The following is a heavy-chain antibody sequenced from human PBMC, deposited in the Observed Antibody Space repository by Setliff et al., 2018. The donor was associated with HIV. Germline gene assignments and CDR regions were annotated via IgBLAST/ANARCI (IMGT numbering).Heavy chain of an antibody. Sequence: LSLTCTVSGYSIGSSYNWGWIRQSPGKGLEWIANIYHTGRAFYNPSLQSRVTISVDTSKNQSSLNLTSVTAADTAVYFCATADYIYGRNIFDYWGQGTLVTVSS. CDR3: ATADYIYGRNIFDY. CDR1: GYSIGSSYN. D-gene: IGHD5-18*01. J-gene: IGHJ4*02. V-gene: IGHV4-38-2*02. CDR2: IYHTGRA.